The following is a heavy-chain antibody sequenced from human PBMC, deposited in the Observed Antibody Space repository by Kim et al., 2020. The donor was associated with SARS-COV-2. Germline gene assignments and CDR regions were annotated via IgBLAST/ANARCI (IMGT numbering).Heavy chain of an antibody. Sequence: ASVKVSCKASGYTFTSYYMHWVRQAPGQGLEWMGIINPSGGSTSYAQKFQGRVTMTRDTSTSTVYMELSSLRSEDTAVYYCARDLSRFVDLWGIVGASPLSNGLGVWGQETTVTVSS. CDR2: INPSGGST. V-gene: IGHV1-46*01. CDR3: ARDLSRFVDLWGIVGASPLSNGLGV. CDR1: GYTFTSYY. D-gene: IGHD1-26*01. J-gene: IGHJ6*02.